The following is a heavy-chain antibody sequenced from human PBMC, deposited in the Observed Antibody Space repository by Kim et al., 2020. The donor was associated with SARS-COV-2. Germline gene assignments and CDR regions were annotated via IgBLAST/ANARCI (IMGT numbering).Heavy chain of an antibody. Sequence: SETLSLTCTVSGGSISSSSYYWGWIRQPPGKGLEWIGSIYYSGSTYYNPSLKSRVTISVDTSKNQFSLKLSSVTAADTAVYYCARQWQQLVPWFDPWGQGTLVTVSS. CDR3: ARQWQQLVPWFDP. CDR2: IYYSGST. J-gene: IGHJ5*02. V-gene: IGHV4-39*01. D-gene: IGHD6-13*01. CDR1: GGSISSSSYY.